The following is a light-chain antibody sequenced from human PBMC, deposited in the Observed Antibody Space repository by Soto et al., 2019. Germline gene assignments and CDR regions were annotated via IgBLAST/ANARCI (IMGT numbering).Light chain of an antibody. CDR2: DAS. J-gene: IGKJ2*02. CDR1: QDISNY. Sequence: DIQMTPSPSSLSASVGDRVTITCQASQDISNYLNWYQQKPGKAPKLLIYDASNLETEGPSRFSGSGSGTDFTFTISRLQPEDIATYYCQQYDNLPRTFGQGTKLEIK. V-gene: IGKV1-33*01. CDR3: QQYDNLPRT.